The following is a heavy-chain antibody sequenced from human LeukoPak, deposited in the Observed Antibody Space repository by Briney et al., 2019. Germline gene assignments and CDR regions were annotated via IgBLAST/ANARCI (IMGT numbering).Heavy chain of an antibody. CDR1: GYTFTSYG. CDR2: ISGYSGNT. D-gene: IGHD6-19*01. V-gene: IGHV1-18*01. Sequence: ASVKVSCKASGYTFTSYGMSWVRQAPGQGLEWMGWISGYSGNTDYAQKVQDRVTMTTDTSTSTAYMELRSLKSDDTAAYYCARHRGSGWFVYWGQGTPVTVSS. J-gene: IGHJ4*02. CDR3: ARHRGSGWFVY.